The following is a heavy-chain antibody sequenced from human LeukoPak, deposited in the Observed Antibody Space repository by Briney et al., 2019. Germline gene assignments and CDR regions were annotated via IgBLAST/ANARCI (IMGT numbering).Heavy chain of an antibody. CDR2: ISYDGSNK. V-gene: IGHV3-30*18. Sequence: AGSSLRLSCAASGFTFSSYGMHWVRQAPGKGLEWVAVISYDGSNKYYADSVKGRFTISRDNSKNTLYLQMNSLRAEDTAVYYCAKGGYSSPTTTNYYYYGMDVWGQGTTVTVSS. CDR3: AKGGYSSPTTTNYYYYGMDV. D-gene: IGHD6-13*01. J-gene: IGHJ6*02. CDR1: GFTFSSYG.